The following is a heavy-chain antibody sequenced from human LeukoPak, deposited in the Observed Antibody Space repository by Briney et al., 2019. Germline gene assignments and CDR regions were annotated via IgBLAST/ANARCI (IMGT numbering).Heavy chain of an antibody. CDR3: AGRYYYDSSGYYPFDY. D-gene: IGHD3-22*01. J-gene: IGHJ4*02. V-gene: IGHV3-23*01. CDR2: IGGSGGNT. CDR1: GFTFSSYA. Sequence: PGGSLRLSCAASGFTFSSYAMSWVRQAPGKGLEWVSGIGGSGGNTYYADSVKGRFTISRDNSKNTVYLQMNSRRAEDTAVYYCAGRYYYDSSGYYPFDYWGQGTLVTVSS.